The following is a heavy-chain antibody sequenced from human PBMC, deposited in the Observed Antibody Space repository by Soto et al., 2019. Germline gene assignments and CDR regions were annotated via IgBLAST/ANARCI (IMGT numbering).Heavy chain of an antibody. J-gene: IGHJ4*02. Sequence: GASVKVSCTDSGYTFTSYAMHWVRQAPGQRLEWMGWINAGNGNTKYSQKFQGRVTITRDTSASTAYMELSSLRSEDTAVYYCARVGEYYDILTGYYIRGRGFFDYWGQGTLVTVSS. CDR2: INAGNGNT. CDR1: GYTFTSYA. V-gene: IGHV1-3*01. D-gene: IGHD3-9*01. CDR3: ARVGEYYDILTGYYIRGRGFFDY.